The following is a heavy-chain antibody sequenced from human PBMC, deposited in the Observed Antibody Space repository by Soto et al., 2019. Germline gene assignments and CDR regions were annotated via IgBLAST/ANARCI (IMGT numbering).Heavy chain of an antibody. Sequence: GASVKVSCKASGYTFTSYDINWVRQATGQGLEWMGWMNPNSGNTGYAQKFQGRVTMTRNTSISTAYMELSSLRSEDTAVYYCARDLWFGELLFLGVWGKGTTVTVSS. J-gene: IGHJ6*04. D-gene: IGHD3-10*01. CDR1: GYTFTSYD. V-gene: IGHV1-8*01. CDR3: ARDLWFGELLFLGV. CDR2: MNPNSGNT.